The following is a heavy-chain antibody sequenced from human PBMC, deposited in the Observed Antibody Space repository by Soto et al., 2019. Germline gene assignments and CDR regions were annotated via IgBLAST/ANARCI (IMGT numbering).Heavy chain of an antibody. V-gene: IGHV1-69*12. J-gene: IGHJ5*02. Sequence: QVQLVQSGAEVKKPGSSVKVSCKASGGTFSSYAISWVRQAPGQGLEWMGGIIPIFGTANYAQKVQGRVTNTADESTRAAGMDLRSVRCEDRAVYYCAGVVCGDYRWFDPWGQGTLVTVSS. CDR3: AGVVCGDYRWFDP. CDR2: IIPIFGTA. D-gene: IGHD4-17*01. CDR1: GGTFSSYA.